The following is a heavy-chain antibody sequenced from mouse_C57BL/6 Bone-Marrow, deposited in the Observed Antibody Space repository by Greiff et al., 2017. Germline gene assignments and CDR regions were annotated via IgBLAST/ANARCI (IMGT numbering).Heavy chain of an antibody. Sequence: EVKLMESGGGLVKPGGSLKLSCAASGFTFSSYTMSWVRQTPEKRLEWVATISGGGGNTYYPDSVKGRFTISGDNAKHTLDLQMSSLSAEDTALYDCARHGNYYGSCYAMDYWGQGTSVTVSS. CDR2: ISGGGGNT. V-gene: IGHV5-9*01. CDR3: ARHGNYYGSCYAMDY. CDR1: GFTFSSYT. J-gene: IGHJ4*01. D-gene: IGHD1-1*01.